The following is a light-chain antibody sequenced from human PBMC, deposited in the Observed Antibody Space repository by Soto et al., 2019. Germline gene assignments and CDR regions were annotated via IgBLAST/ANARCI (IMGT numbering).Light chain of an antibody. V-gene: IGKV3-15*01. CDR3: QQGGNWPLT. Sequence: EIVMTQSPATLSLSPGDRATLSCRASQSVRSHLAWFQQKPGQPPRLLIFGESTRATGVPARFSGSGSGTEFTLTISSLQSEDFAVYYCQQGGNWPLTFGQGTRLEIK. J-gene: IGKJ5*01. CDR2: GES. CDR1: QSVRSH.